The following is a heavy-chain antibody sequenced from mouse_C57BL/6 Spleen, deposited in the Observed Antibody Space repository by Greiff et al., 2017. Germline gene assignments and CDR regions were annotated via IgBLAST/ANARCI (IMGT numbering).Heavy chain of an antibody. V-gene: IGHV1-81*01. D-gene: IGHD1-1*01. Sequence: VKVVESGAELARPGASVKLSCKASGYTFTSYGISWVKQRTGQGLEWIGEIYPRSGNTYYNEKFKGKATLTADKSSSTAYMELRSLTSEDSAVDFCASRDGSRAWFAYGGQGTLVTVSA. CDR1: GYTFTSYG. J-gene: IGHJ3*01. CDR3: ASRDGSRAWFAY. CDR2: IYPRSGNT.